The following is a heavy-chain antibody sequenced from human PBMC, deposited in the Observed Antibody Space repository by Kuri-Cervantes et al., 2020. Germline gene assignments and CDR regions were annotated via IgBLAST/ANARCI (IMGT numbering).Heavy chain of an antibody. CDR2: ISSSSSYI. CDR3: ARDANDILNDY. CDR1: GFTFSSYS. D-gene: IGHD3-9*01. V-gene: IGHV3-21*01. J-gene: IGHJ4*02. Sequence: GGSLRPSWAASGFTFSSYSMNWVRQAPGKGLEWVSSISSSSSYIYYADSVKGRFTISRDNAKNSLYLQMNSLRAENTAVYYCARDANDILNDYWGQGTLVPVSS.